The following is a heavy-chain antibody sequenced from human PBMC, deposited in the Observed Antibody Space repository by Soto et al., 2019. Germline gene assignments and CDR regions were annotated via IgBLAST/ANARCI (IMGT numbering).Heavy chain of an antibody. J-gene: IGHJ5*02. CDR1: GGSITSRDDD. CDR3: SRRTPLYASESSRFDT. V-gene: IGHV4-39*01. Sequence: SESLSLACAVSGGSITSRDDDWAWIRGQRGKGLEWIGTMVYSGGTNNSPSLMTRVTISAATSKTKFSLRLSSVTAADTAIYYCSRRTPLYASESSRFDTWGQGALVTVSS. CDR2: MVYSGGT. D-gene: IGHD3-10*01.